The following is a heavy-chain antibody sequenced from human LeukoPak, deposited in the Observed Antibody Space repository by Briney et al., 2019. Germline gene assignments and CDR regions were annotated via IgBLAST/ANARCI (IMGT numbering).Heavy chain of an antibody. D-gene: IGHD6-19*01. CDR2: IWYDGSNK. J-gene: IGHJ4*02. CDR1: GFTFSSYG. Sequence: GGSLRLSCAASGFTFSSYGMNWVRQAPGKGLEWVAVIWYDGSNKYYADSVKGRFTISRDNSKNTLYLQMNSLRAEDTAVYYCAREMSLSSSGWYRYFDYWGQGTLVTVSS. CDR3: AREMSLSSSGWYRYFDY. V-gene: IGHV3-33*01.